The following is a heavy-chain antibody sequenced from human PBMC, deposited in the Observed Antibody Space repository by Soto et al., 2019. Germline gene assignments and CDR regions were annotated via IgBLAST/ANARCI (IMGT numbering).Heavy chain of an antibody. Sequence: PSETLSLTCTVSGGSISSYYWSWIRQPPGKGLEWIGYIYYSGSTNYTPSLKSRVTISVDTSKNQFSLKLSSVTAADTAVYYCARHAWVSVTTRYFDYWCQGTLVTVSS. J-gene: IGHJ4*02. CDR3: ARHAWVSVTTRYFDY. CDR2: IYYSGST. CDR1: GGSISSYY. V-gene: IGHV4-59*08. D-gene: IGHD4-17*01.